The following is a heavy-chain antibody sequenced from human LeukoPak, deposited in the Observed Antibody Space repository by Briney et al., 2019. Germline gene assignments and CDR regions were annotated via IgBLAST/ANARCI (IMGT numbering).Heavy chain of an antibody. Sequence: ASVKVSCKASGYTFTGYYMHWVRQAPGQGLEWMGWINPNSGGTNYAQKFQGRVTMTRDTSISTAYMELSRLRSDDTAVYYCARNLRDYYDSSAPTRYYGMDVWGQGTTVTVSS. CDR2: INPNSGGT. V-gene: IGHV1-2*02. CDR3: ARNLRDYYDSSAPTRYYGMDV. J-gene: IGHJ6*02. D-gene: IGHD3-22*01. CDR1: GYTFTGYY.